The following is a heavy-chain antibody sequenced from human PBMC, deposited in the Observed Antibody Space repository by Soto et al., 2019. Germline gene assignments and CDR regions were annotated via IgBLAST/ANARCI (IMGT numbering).Heavy chain of an antibody. CDR2: IFFTGNI. D-gene: IGHD2-15*01. Sequence: SETLSLTCTVAGASLSSISYYWGWIRQPPGKGLEWVGSIFFTGNIYYNPSLKSRVTISVDTSRNQFSLMVNSVTAADTAVYYCASRHCSGGSCYNPGFDSWCQGALVTVSS. CDR1: GASLSSISYY. J-gene: IGHJ4*02. CDR3: ASRHCSGGSCYNPGFDS. V-gene: IGHV4-39*01.